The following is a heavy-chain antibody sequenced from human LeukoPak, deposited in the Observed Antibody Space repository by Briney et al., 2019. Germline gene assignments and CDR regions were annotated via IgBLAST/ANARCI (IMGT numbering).Heavy chain of an antibody. V-gene: IGHV3-23*01. Sequence: PGGSLRLSCAASGFTFSSYSMSWVRQAPGKWLEWVSAIRGSGGSTYYADSVKGRFTISRDNSKNTLYLQMNSLRAEDTAVYYCAKWGQLVQDAFDIWGQGTMVTVSS. CDR1: GFTFSSYS. CDR2: IRGSGGST. CDR3: AKWGQLVQDAFDI. J-gene: IGHJ3*02. D-gene: IGHD6-6*01.